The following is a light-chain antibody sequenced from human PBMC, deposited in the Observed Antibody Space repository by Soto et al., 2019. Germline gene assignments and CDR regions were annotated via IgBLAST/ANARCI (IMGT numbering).Light chain of an antibody. CDR3: HKYGFLLT. V-gene: IGKV3-20*01. Sequence: EVVLTQSPGTLSLSPGERATLSCRASQSLSSSYLAWYQQKPGQAPRLLIYGTLSRATGVPDRFSGSGSGTDFTITISRLEPEDFAVYYCHKYGFLLTFGGGTKVEIK. J-gene: IGKJ4*01. CDR2: GTL. CDR1: QSLSSSY.